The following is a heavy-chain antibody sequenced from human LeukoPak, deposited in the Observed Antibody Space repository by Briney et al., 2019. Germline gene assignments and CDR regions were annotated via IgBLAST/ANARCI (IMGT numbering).Heavy chain of an antibody. Sequence: GGSLRLSCAASGFTFSSYAMHWVRQAPGKGLEWVAVISYDGSNKYYADSVKGRFTISRDNSKNTLYLLMNSLRAEDTAVYYCARDLASGWYGYDAFDIWGQGTMVSVSS. CDR1: GFTFSSYA. J-gene: IGHJ3*02. D-gene: IGHD6-19*01. CDR3: ARDLASGWYGYDAFDI. CDR2: ISYDGSNK. V-gene: IGHV3-30-3*01.